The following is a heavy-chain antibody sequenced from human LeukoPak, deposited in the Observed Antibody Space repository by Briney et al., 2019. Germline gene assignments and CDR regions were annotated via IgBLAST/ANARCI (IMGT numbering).Heavy chain of an antibody. Sequence: GGSLRLSCAASGFTFSSYGMHWVRQAPGKGLEWVAVISYDGSNEYYADSVKGRFTISRDNSKNTLYLQMNSLRAEDTAVYYCAKAGLDGSWGSFDYWGQGTLVTVSS. J-gene: IGHJ4*02. CDR1: GFTFSSYG. CDR2: ISYDGSNE. V-gene: IGHV3-30*18. D-gene: IGHD1-26*01. CDR3: AKAGLDGSWGSFDY.